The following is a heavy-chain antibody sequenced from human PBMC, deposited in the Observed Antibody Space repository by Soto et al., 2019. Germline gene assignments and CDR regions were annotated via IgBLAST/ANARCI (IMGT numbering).Heavy chain of an antibody. Sequence: ASVKVSCKASGYTFTSYGITWVRQAPGQGLEWMGWINVYNGNTSYAQTLQGRVIMTTDTSTSTAHLELRSLRSDDTAVYYCARDCSSSSCSDYWGQGTLVTVPQ. D-gene: IGHD2-2*01. J-gene: IGHJ4*02. CDR1: GYTFTSYG. CDR3: ARDCSSSSCSDY. V-gene: IGHV1-18*01. CDR2: INVYNGNT.